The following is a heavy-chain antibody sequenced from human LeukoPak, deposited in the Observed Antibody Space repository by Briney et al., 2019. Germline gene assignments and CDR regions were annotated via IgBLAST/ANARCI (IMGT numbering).Heavy chain of an antibody. V-gene: IGHV1-46*01. CDR3: ARDQEGFDY. CDR2: IYPRDGST. CDR1: GYTFTSNY. Sequence: ASVKVSCKASGYTFTSNYIHWVRQAPGQGLEWMGMIYPRDGSTSYAQKFQGGVTVTRDTSTSTVHMELSGLRSEDTAVYYCARDQEGFDYWGQGALVTVSS. J-gene: IGHJ4*02.